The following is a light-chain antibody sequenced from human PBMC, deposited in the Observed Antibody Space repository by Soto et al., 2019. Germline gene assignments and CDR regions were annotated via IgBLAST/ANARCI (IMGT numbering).Light chain of an antibody. Sequence: DIPLTQSPSSLSASLGDRVTFTCRASRSISTYLNWYQQRPGQTPELLIYGASSLPSGVPSRFSASGSGSDFSLTIRSLHPEDIATYYCQQTHSLPFTFGPGTKV. CDR1: RSISTY. CDR2: GAS. V-gene: IGKV1-39*01. CDR3: QQTHSLPFT. J-gene: IGKJ3*01.